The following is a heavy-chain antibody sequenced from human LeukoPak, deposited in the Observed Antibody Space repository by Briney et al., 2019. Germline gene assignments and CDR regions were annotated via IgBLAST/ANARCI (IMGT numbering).Heavy chain of an antibody. D-gene: IGHD1-7*01. Sequence: ASVKVSCKVSGYTLTELSMHWVRQAPGKGLEWMGGFDPEDGETIYAQKFQGRVTMTEDTSTDTAYMELSSLRSEDTAVYYCARGLRKYNWNYVVLGYWGQGTLVTVSS. CDR2: FDPEDGET. V-gene: IGHV1-24*01. CDR1: GYTLTELS. J-gene: IGHJ4*02. CDR3: ARGLRKYNWNYVVLGY.